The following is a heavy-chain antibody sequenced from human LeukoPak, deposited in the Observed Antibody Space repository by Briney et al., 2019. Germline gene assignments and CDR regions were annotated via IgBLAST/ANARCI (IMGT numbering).Heavy chain of an antibody. CDR3: ARDARSRYCSGSSCYYDWFDS. D-gene: IGHD2-2*01. V-gene: IGHV3-7*01. Sequence: GGSLRLSCVVSGFTFSSYWMSWVRQAPGKGLEWVANIKQDGSEKYYVGSVKGRFTISRDSAKNSLYLQMNSLRAEDTAMYYCARDARSRYCSGSSCYYDWFDSWGQGTLVTVSS. CDR1: GFTFSSYW. J-gene: IGHJ5*01. CDR2: IKQDGSEK.